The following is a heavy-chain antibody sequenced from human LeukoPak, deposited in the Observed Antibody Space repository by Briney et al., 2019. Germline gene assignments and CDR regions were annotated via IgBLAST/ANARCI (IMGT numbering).Heavy chain of an antibody. D-gene: IGHD3-22*01. CDR1: GVSISSSSYY. CDR3: ARRDDSSGYHKIFDY. V-gene: IGHV4-39*01. J-gene: IGHJ4*02. CDR2: SYYSGST. Sequence: SETLSLTCTVSGVSISSSSYYWGWIRQPPGKGREWIGRSYYSGSTYYNPSLKSQVTISVDTSKNQFSLKLSSVTAADTAVYYCARRDDSSGYHKIFDYWGQGTLVTVSS.